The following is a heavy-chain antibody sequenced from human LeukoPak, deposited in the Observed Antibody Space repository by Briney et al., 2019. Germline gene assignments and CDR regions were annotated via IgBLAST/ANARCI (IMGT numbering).Heavy chain of an antibody. CDR1: GFTFGVYA. V-gene: IGHV3-49*04. CDR2: IRSKAYGGTT. CDR3: TKAIGIVVGTWYLDY. D-gene: IGHD6-19*01. Sequence: QSGGSLRLSCTASGFTFGVYAMSGVRQAPGKGLEWGGFIRSKAYGGTTEYAASVKGRFTMSRDDSKSIAYLQLNSLKIDDTGEYYCTKAIGIVVGTWYLDYLGQGAQVTVSS. J-gene: IGHJ4*02.